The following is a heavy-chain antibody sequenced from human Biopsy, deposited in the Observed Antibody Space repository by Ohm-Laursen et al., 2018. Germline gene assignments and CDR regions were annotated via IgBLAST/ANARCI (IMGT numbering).Heavy chain of an antibody. Sequence: SETLSLTCTVSGASLSSHYWSWIRQPPGKGLEWLGYFYGSGNTYHNPSLKSRVTISVDPSKNQFSLKLNAVTAADTAVYYCAKGITVYGVVLPYYFDDWGQGTLVTVSS. CDR3: AKGITVYGVVLPYYFDD. CDR1: GASLSSHY. V-gene: IGHV4-59*11. CDR2: FYGSGNT. J-gene: IGHJ4*02. D-gene: IGHD3-3*01.